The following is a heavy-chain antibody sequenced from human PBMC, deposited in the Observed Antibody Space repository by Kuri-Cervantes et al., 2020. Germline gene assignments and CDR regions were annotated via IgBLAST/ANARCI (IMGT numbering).Heavy chain of an antibody. CDR3: ARASTVTTGWFDP. Sequence: SETLSLTCSVSGGSISTYYWTWIRQTPGKGLEWIGFVDYSGRPDYNPSLKSRVTISVDKSKNQFSLKLSSVTAADTAVYYCARASTVTTGWFDPWGQGTLVTVSS. J-gene: IGHJ5*02. V-gene: IGHV4-59*12. CDR2: VDYSGRP. CDR1: GGSISTYY. D-gene: IGHD4-11*01.